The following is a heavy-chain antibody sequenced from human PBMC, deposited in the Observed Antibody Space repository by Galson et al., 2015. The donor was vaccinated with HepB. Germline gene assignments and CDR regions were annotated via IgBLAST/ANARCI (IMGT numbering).Heavy chain of an antibody. D-gene: IGHD2-2*02. CDR2: IIPIFGTA. Sequence: SVKVSCKASGGTFSSYAISWVRQAPGQGLEWMGGIIPIFGTANYAQKFQGRVTITADESTSTAYMELSSLRSEDTAVYYCARGYCSNTSCYTFDYWGQGTLVTVSS. V-gene: IGHV1-69*13. CDR3: ARGYCSNTSCYTFDY. J-gene: IGHJ4*02. CDR1: GGTFSSYA.